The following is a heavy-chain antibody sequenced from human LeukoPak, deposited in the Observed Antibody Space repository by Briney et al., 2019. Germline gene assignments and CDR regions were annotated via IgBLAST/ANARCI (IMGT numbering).Heavy chain of an antibody. CDR2: IKEDASEE. CDR3: AIAAGWELGY. Sequence: PGGSLRLSCAASGFTSSRHWMSWVRQTPEEGLEWVANIKEDASEENYVDSVKGRFTISRDNAKNSLYLQMNSLRAEDTAVYYCAIAAGWELGYWGQGTLVTVSS. D-gene: IGHD6-25*01. J-gene: IGHJ4*02. V-gene: IGHV3-7*01. CDR1: GFTSSRHW.